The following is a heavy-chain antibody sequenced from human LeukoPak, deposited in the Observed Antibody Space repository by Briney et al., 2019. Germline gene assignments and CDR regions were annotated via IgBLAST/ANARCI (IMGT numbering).Heavy chain of an antibody. Sequence: SETLSLTCTVSGDSISSGASSWSWIRQPPGRGLEWIGNISDSGSTYYNPSLKSRVTISVDTSKNQFSLQLSSVTAADTAVYYCASRKLGNDYWGQGTLVTVSS. CDR3: ASRKLGNDY. D-gene: IGHD7-27*01. V-gene: IGHV4-30-2*03. CDR1: GDSISSGASS. J-gene: IGHJ4*02. CDR2: ISDSGST.